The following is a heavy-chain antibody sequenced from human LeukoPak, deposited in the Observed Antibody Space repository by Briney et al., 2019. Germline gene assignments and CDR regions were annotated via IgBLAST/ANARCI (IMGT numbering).Heavy chain of an antibody. V-gene: IGHV3-21*01. CDR3: ARDSYYDFWSGRWTFFDY. J-gene: IGHJ4*02. D-gene: IGHD3-3*01. Sequence: PGGSLRLSCAASGFAFSSYSMNWVRQAPGKGLEWVSSISSSSSYIYYADSVKGRFTISRDNAKNSLYLQMNSLRAEDTAVYYCARDSYYDFWSGRWTFFDYWGQGTLVTVSS. CDR1: GFAFSSYS. CDR2: ISSSSSYI.